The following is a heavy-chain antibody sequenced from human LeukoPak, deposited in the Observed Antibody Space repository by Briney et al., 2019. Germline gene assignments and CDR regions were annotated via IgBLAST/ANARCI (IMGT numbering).Heavy chain of an antibody. CDR3: ARARVVRGVITQYYFDY. CDR2: IYTSGST. D-gene: IGHD3-10*01. Sequence: SETLSLTCTVSGGSISSGSYYWSWIRQPPGKGLEWIGRIYTSGSTNYNPSLKSRVTISVDTSKNQFSLKLSSVTAADTAVYYCARARVVRGVITQYYFDYWGQGTLVTVSS. CDR1: GGSISSGSYY. J-gene: IGHJ4*02. V-gene: IGHV4-61*02.